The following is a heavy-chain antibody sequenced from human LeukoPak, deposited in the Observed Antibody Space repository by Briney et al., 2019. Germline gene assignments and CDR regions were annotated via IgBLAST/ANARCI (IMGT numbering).Heavy chain of an antibody. CDR2: ISAYNGNT. J-gene: IGHJ3*02. CDR3: ARVPPSLYCSSTSCYRSTPRVKDDAFDI. CDR1: GYTFTSYG. D-gene: IGHD2-2*01. Sequence: ASVKVSCKASGYTFTSYGISWVRQAPGQGLEWMGWISAYNGNTNYAQKLQGRVTMTTDTSTSTAYMELRSLRSDDTAVYYCARVPPSLYCSSTSCYRSTPRVKDDAFDIWGQGTMVTVSS. V-gene: IGHV1-18*01.